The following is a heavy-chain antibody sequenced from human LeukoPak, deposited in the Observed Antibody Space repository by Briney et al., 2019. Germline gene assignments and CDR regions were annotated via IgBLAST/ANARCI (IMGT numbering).Heavy chain of an antibody. CDR1: GFTFSSYA. CDR2: IRNDGGDR. D-gene: IGHD5-18*01. Sequence: GGSLRLSCAASGFTFSSYAMHWVRQAPGKGLEWVALIRNDGGDRYYGDSVKGLFTISRDNSKNKLYLEMRSLTPEDTAVYYCARTWIQRWLIHYWGHGTLVTVSS. CDR3: ARTWIQRWLIHY. J-gene: IGHJ4*01. V-gene: IGHV3-30*03.